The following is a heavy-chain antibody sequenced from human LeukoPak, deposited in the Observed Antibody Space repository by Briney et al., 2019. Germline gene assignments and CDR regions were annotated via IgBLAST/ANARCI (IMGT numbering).Heavy chain of an antibody. CDR1: GYTFTGYN. CDR2: INPNSGGT. J-gene: IGHJ6*02. CDR3: ARDSRSSGWYSQTYGMDV. D-gene: IGHD6-19*01. Sequence: ASVKVSCMASGYTFTGYNMHWVRQTPGQGREWMGWINPNSGGTHYAQKFQGRVTMTRDTSISTAYMELSRLRSDDTAVYYCARDSRSSGWYSQTYGMDVWGQGTTVTVSS. V-gene: IGHV1-2*02.